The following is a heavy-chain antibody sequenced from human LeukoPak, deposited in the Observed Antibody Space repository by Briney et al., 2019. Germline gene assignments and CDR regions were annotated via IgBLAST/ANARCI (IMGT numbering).Heavy chain of an antibody. CDR1: GYTFISYD. CDR2: IIPIFGTA. V-gene: IGHV1-69*13. CDR3: ARGPPPYYDFWSGYYYYYYGMDV. Sequence: SVKVSCKASGYTFISYDINWVRQATGQGLEWMGGIIPIFGTANYAQKFQGRVTITADESTSTAYMELSSLRSEDTAVYYCARGPPPYYDFWSGYYYYYYGMDVWGQGTTVTVSS. J-gene: IGHJ6*02. D-gene: IGHD3-3*01.